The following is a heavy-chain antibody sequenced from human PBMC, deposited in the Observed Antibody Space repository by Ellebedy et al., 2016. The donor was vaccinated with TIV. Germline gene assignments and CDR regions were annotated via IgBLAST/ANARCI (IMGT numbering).Heavy chain of an antibody. CDR1: GGSISSYY. CDR2: IYTSGST. V-gene: IGHV4-4*07. J-gene: IGHJ4*02. Sequence: MPGGSLRLSCTVSGGSISSYYWSWIRQPAGKGLEWIGRIYTSGSTNYNPSLKSRVTMSVDTSKNQFSLKLSSVTAADTAVYYCARDFGGDYENYFDYWGQGTLVTVSS. CDR3: ARDFGGDYENYFDY. D-gene: IGHD4-17*01.